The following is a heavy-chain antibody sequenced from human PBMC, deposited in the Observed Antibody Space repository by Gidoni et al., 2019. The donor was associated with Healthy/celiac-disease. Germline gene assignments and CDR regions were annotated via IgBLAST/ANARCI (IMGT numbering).Heavy chain of an antibody. CDR2: IYTSGST. Sequence: QVQLQESGPGLVKPSQTLSLTCTVSGGSISSGSYYWSWIRQPAGKGLEWIGRIYTSGSTNYNPSLKSRVTISVDTSKNQFSLKLSSVTAADTAAYYCARGIAARQYYYYYGMDVWGQGTTVTVSS. CDR1: GGSISSGSYY. J-gene: IGHJ6*02. D-gene: IGHD6-6*01. V-gene: IGHV4-61*02. CDR3: ARGIAARQYYYYYGMDV.